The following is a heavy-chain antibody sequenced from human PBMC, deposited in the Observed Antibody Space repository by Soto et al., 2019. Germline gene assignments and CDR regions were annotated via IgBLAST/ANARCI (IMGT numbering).Heavy chain of an antibody. V-gene: IGHV3-20*01. CDR3: ARPFFPSSSGTSCLDV. CDR1: GFTFDDYG. Sequence: GGSLRLSCAASGFTFDDYGMSWVRQAPGKGLEWVSGINWNGGSTGYADSVKGRFTISRDNAKNSLYLQMNSLRAEDTALYHCARPFFPSSSGTSCLDVWGKGTTVTVSS. CDR2: INWNGGST. D-gene: IGHD2-2*01. J-gene: IGHJ6*04.